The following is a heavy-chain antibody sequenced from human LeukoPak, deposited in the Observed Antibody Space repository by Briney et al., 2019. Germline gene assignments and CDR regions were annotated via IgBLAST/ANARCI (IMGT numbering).Heavy chain of an antibody. CDR1: GFAFSSNW. CDR3: ARGVPCDSWSGPHYSDY. CDR2: INSGGSGT. Sequence: PGGSLRLSCAASGFAFSSNWMHWVRQTPGKGLVWVSRINSGGSGTSYADSVEGRFTISRDNAKNTLYLQMNSLRAEDTAVYYCARGVPCDSWSGPHYSDYWGQGTLVTVSS. D-gene: IGHD3-3*01. V-gene: IGHV3-74*01. J-gene: IGHJ4*02.